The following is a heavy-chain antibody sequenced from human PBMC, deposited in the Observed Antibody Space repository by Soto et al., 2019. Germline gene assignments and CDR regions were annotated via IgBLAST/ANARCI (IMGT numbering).Heavy chain of an antibody. V-gene: IGHV4-59*01. CDR2: IYYNGRT. CDR3: ARGRDGYNFAPFDI. J-gene: IGHJ3*02. D-gene: IGHD5-12*01. CDR1: GGSFSGYY. Sequence: SETLSLTCAVYGGSFSGYYWSWIRQPPGKEREWIAYIYYNGRTNYNPSLRSRVSISADTSKNQLSLKLISVTAADTAVYYCARGRDGYNFAPFDIWGQGTMVTVSS.